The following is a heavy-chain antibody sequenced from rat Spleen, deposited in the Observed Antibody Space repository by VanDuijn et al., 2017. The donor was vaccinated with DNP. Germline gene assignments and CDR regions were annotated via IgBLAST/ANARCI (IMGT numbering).Heavy chain of an antibody. D-gene: IGHD1-1*01. CDR2: INSAGST. V-gene: IGHV3-3*01. Sequence: EVQLQESGPGLVKPSQPLSLTCSVTGSSITSNYWGWIREFPGHKLEWMGYINSAGSTNYNPSLKSRISITRDTSKNQLFLQVNSVTAEDTATYYCALLQWSGYSTLGAWGQGTSVTVSS. J-gene: IGHJ4*01. CDR3: ALLQWSGYSTLGA. CDR1: GSSITSNY.